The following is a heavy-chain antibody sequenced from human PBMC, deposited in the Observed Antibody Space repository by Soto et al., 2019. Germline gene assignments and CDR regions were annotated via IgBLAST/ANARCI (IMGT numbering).Heavy chain of an antibody. J-gene: IGHJ4*02. D-gene: IGHD5-18*01. CDR2: ISAYNGNT. Sequence: QVQLVQSGAEVKKPGASVKVSCKASGYTFTSYGISWVRQAPGQGLEWMGWISAYNGNTNYAQKLQGRVTMTTDTPTSTAYRELRSLRSDDTAVYYCARAADTAMVLRADFDYWGQGTLVTVSS. CDR3: ARAADTAMVLRADFDY. V-gene: IGHV1-18*01. CDR1: GYTFTSYG.